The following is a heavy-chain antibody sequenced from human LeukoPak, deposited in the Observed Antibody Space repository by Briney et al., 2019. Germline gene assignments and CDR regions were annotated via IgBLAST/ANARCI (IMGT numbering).Heavy chain of an antibody. V-gene: IGHV1-18*04. Sequence: ASVKVSCKASGYTFTGYYMHWVRQAPGQGLEWMGWITTYNGNTNYAQKLQGRVTTTTDTSTSTAYMDLRGLRSDDTAVYYCARGYDYGDYVGDFDYWGQGTLVTVSS. CDR1: GYTFTGYY. CDR3: ARGYDYGDYVGDFDY. J-gene: IGHJ4*02. CDR2: ITTYNGNT. D-gene: IGHD4-17*01.